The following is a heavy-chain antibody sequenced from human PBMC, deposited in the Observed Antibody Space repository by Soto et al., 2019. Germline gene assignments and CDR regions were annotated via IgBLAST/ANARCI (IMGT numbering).Heavy chain of an antibody. CDR1: GFTFSSYA. J-gene: IGHJ4*02. D-gene: IGHD2-21*02. Sequence: GGSLRLSCAASGFTFSSYAMSWVRQAPGKGLEWVSAISGSGGSTYYADSVKGRFTISRDDSRNTVYLQVNSLRIEDTAVYYCARRLTTTVTAMGYWGQGTPVTVSS. V-gene: IGHV3-23*01. CDR2: ISGSGGST. CDR3: ARRLTTTVTAMGY.